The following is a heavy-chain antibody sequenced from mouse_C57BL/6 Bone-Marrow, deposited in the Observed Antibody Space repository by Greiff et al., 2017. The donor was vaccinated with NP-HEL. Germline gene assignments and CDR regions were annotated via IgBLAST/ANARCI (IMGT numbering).Heavy chain of an antibody. CDR1: GYSITSGYY. CDR3: VGFDY. D-gene: IGHD4-1*01. V-gene: IGHV3-6*01. CDR2: ISYDGSN. Sequence: DVQLVESGPGLVKPSQSLSLTCSVTGYSITSGYYWNWIRQFPGNKLEWMGYISYDGSNNYNPSLKNRISITRDTSKNQFFLKLNSVTTEDTATYYCVGFDYWGQGTTLTVSS. J-gene: IGHJ2*01.